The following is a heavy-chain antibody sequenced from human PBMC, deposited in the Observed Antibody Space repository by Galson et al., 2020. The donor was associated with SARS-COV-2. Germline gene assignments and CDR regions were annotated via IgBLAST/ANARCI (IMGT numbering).Heavy chain of an antibody. V-gene: IGHV3-48*03. Sequence: GESLKISCAASGFTFSSYEMNRVRQAPGKGLEWVSYISSSGSTIYYADSVKGRFTISRDNAKHSLYLQMNSLRAEDTAVYYCVRGPNVRIAAAGTWFDPWGQGTLVTDSS. CDR2: ISSSGSTI. D-gene: IGHD6-13*01. J-gene: IGHJ5*02. CDR1: GFTFSSYE. CDR3: VRGPNVRIAAAGTWFDP.